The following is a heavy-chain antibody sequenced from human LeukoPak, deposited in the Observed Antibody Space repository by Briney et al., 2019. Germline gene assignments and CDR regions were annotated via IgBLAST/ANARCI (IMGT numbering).Heavy chain of an antibody. D-gene: IGHD1-26*01. Sequence: GESLRISCKGSGYSFNNYWIGWVRQMPGKGLEWMGIIYPGYSYTRYSPFFQGQVTISAAKSTSPAYLQWSSLKASDTAMYYCARVGGSLNTPADPWGQGTLVTVSS. CDR2: IYPGYSYT. CDR3: ARVGGSLNTPADP. CDR1: GYSFNNYW. J-gene: IGHJ5*02. V-gene: IGHV5-51*01.